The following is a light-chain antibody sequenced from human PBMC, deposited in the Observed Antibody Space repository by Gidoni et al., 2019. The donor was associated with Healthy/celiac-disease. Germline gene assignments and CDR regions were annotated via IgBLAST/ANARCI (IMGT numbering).Light chain of an antibody. J-gene: IGKJ2*01. CDR1: QSVSSN. V-gene: IGKV3-15*01. Sequence: EIVMTQSPATLSVAPGERATLSCSARQSVSSNFAWYQQKPGQAPRLLIYGASTRATGIPARFSGSGSGTEFTLTISSLQSDDLAVYYCQQYNNWPYTFGQGTKLEIK. CDR3: QQYNNWPYT. CDR2: GAS.